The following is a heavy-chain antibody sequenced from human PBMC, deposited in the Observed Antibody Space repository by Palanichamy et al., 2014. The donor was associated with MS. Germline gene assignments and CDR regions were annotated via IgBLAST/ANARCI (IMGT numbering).Heavy chain of an antibody. Sequence: QVQLQESGPGLVKPSETLSLTCTVPGGSVSSGGYYWNWIRQPPGKGLEWIGYIYYTGNTNYNPSLKSRVTISVDTSKNLFSLKLSSVTAADTAVYFCARGVWFRESDPDYYYHYMDVWGKGTTVTVSS. CDR1: GGSVSSGGYY. CDR3: ARGVWFRESDPDYYYHYMDV. D-gene: IGHD3-10*01. CDR2: IYYTGNT. J-gene: IGHJ6*03. V-gene: IGHV4-61*08.